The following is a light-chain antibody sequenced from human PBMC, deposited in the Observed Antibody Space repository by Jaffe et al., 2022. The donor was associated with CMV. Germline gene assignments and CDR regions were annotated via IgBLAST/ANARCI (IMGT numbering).Light chain of an antibody. CDR3: QKYGSAPIT. Sequence: EIVLAQSPGTLSLSPGERATLSCRASQSVSSSYLAWYQQKSGQAPRLLIYGASSRATGVPDRFSGSGSGTDFTLSISSLEPEDFAVYYCQKYGSAPITFGQGTRLEIK. CDR1: QSVSSSY. J-gene: IGKJ5*01. CDR2: GAS. V-gene: IGKV3-20*01.